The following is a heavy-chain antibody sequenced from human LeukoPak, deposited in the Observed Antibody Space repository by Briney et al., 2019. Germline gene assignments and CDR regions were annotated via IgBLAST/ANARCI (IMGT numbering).Heavy chain of an antibody. D-gene: IGHD6-19*01. CDR2: IYPGESDT. J-gene: IGHJ6*02. V-gene: IGHV5-51*01. CDR1: GFLFTTYW. CDR3: ARHGWVAVAGKSYGMDV. Sequence: GGSLKISRQGSGFLFTTYWIGWVRQVPGKGLEWMGIIYPGESDTRYSPSIQGQVTISADKSNSTSYLQWSSLKASDTAMYYCARHGWVAVAGKSYGMDVWGQGTTVTVSS.